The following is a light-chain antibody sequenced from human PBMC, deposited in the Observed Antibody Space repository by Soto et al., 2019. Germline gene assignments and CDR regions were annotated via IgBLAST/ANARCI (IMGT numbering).Light chain of an antibody. J-gene: IGKJ3*01. V-gene: IGKV1D-13*01. CDR3: QQLDDYPFT. Sequence: AIQLNQAPSSMSTTIGDSVTITCRASQGIRSGLAWYQQTPGRAPNLLIYDASTLESGVPSRFSGSRSGTDFTLTVSSLQPEDFATYYCQQLDDYPFTFGPGTKVD. CDR1: QGIRSG. CDR2: DAS.